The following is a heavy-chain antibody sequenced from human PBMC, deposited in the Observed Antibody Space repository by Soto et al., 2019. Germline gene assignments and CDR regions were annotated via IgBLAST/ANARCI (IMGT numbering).Heavy chain of an antibody. V-gene: IGHV1-3*01. CDR2: INAGNGNT. D-gene: IGHD3-3*01. CDR3: ACWGVLVKTYYDFWSGPYGMDV. J-gene: IGHJ6*02. CDR1: GYTFTSYA. Sequence: GASVKVSCKASGYTFTSYAMHWVRQAPGQRLEWMGWINAGNGNTKYSQKFQGRVNITRDTTASTAYMELSSLRSEDTAVYYCACWGVLVKTYYDFWSGPYGMDVWGQGTTVTVSS.